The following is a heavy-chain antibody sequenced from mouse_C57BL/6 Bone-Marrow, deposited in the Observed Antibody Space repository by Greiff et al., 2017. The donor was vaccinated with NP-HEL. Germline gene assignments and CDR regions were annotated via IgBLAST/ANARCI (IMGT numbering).Heavy chain of an antibody. J-gene: IGHJ2*01. Sequence: QVHVKQSGAELMKPGASVKLSCKATGYTFTGYWIEWVKRRPGHGLEWIGEILPGSGSTYYNEKFKGKATLTVDKSSSTAYMLLSSLTSEDSAVYFCAREGVITTFDYWGQGTTLTVSS. CDR2: ILPGSGST. V-gene: IGHV1-9*01. CDR3: AREGVITTFDY. CDR1: GYTFTGYW. D-gene: IGHD1-1*01.